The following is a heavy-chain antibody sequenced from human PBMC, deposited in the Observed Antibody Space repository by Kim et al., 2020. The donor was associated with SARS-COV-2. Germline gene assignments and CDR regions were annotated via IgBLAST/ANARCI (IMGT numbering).Heavy chain of an antibody. CDR1: GFTFDDYT. CDR3: AKDIRYSSSWFSRGDYGMDV. J-gene: IGHJ6*02. D-gene: IGHD6-13*01. CDR2: ISWDGGST. V-gene: IGHV3-43*01. Sequence: GGSLRLSCAASGFTFDDYTMHWVRQAPGKGLEWVSLISWDGGSTYYADSVKGRFTISRDNSKNSLYLQMNSLRTEDTALYYCAKDIRYSSSWFSRGDYGMDVWGQGTTVTVSS.